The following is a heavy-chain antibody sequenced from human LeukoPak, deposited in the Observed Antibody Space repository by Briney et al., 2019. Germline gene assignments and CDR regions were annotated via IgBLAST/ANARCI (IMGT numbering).Heavy chain of an antibody. CDR3: ARDRVAAAGLDP. J-gene: IGHJ5*02. CDR2: IWYDGSNK. V-gene: IGHV3-33*01. D-gene: IGHD6-13*01. Sequence: PGGSLRLSCAASGFTFSSYGMHWVRQAPGKGLEWVAVIWYDGSNKYYADSVKGRFTISRDNSENTLYLQMNSLRAEDTAVYYCARDRVAAAGLDPWGQGTLVTVSS. CDR1: GFTFSSYG.